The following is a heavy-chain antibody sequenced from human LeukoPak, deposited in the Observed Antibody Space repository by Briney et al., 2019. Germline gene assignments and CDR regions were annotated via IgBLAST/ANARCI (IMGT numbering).Heavy chain of an antibody. V-gene: IGHV3-48*01. J-gene: IGHJ4*02. CDR3: ARAPPDYGGYTNDY. CDR2: ISSSSSTI. CDR1: GFTFSSYS. D-gene: IGHD4-23*01. Sequence: GGSLRLSCAASGFTFSSYSMNWVRQAPGKGLEWVSYISSSSSTIYYADSVKGRFTISRDNAKTSLYLQMNSLRAEDTAVYYCARAPPDYGGYTNDYWGQGTLVTVSS.